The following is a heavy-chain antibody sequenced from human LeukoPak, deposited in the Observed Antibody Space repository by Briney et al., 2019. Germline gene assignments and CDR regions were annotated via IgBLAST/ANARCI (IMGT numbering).Heavy chain of an antibody. Sequence: GGSLTLSCAASGFTFDDYAMHWVRQAPGQGLEWVSLISGDGGTTYYADSVKGRFTISRDNSKNSLYLQMNSLRTEDTALYYCAKVRWLVGDNYYYYYGMDVWGQGTTVTVSS. V-gene: IGHV3-43*02. CDR1: GFTFDDYA. CDR2: ISGDGGTT. J-gene: IGHJ6*02. CDR3: AKVRWLVGDNYYYYYGMDV. D-gene: IGHD6-19*01.